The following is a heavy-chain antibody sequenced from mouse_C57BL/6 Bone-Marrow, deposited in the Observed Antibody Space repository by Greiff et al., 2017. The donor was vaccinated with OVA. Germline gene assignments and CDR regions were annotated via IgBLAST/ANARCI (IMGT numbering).Heavy chain of an antibody. V-gene: IGHV1-53*01. CDR1: GYTFTSYW. CDR3: ARGGAYGHDQGDY. D-gene: IGHD2-2*01. J-gene: IGHJ2*01. CDR2: INPSNGGT. Sequence: VQLQQSGTELVKPGASVKLSCKASGYTFTSYWMHWVKQRPGQGLEWIGNINPSNGGTNYNEKFKSKATLTVDKSSSTAYMQLSSLTSEDSAVYYCARGGAYGHDQGDYWGQGTTLTVSS.